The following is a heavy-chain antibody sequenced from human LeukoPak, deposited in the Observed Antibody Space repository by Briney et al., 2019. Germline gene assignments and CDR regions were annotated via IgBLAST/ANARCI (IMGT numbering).Heavy chain of an antibody. CDR1: GFTFSSYW. J-gene: IGHJ3*02. CDR2: IKQDGSEK. V-gene: IGHV3-7*01. Sequence: GGSLRLSCAASGFTFSSYWMSWVRQAPGEGLEWVANIKQDGSEKYYVDSVKGRFTISRDNAKNSLYLQMNSLRAEDTAVYYCARDRVGCSSTSCYNAFDIWGRGTMVTVSS. D-gene: IGHD2-2*02. CDR3: ARDRVGCSSTSCYNAFDI.